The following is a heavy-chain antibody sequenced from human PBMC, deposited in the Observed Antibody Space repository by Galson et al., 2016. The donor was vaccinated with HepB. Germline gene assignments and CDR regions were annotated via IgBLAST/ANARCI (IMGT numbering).Heavy chain of an antibody. CDR2: ISYDGSNK. J-gene: IGHJ4*02. Sequence: SLRLSCATSGLTSSNYAMHWVLQAPAKGLEWVAIISYDGSNKYYEDPVKGRFTISRDNSKNTLYLQMNSLRAADTAVFYCARDEGRSYPGMDFWGQGTLVTVSS. V-gene: IGHV3-30*04. CDR3: ARDEGRSYPGMDF. CDR1: GLTSSNYA. D-gene: IGHD1-26*01.